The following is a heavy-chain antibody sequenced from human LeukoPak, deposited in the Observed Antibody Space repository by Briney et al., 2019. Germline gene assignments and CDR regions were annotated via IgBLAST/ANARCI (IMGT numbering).Heavy chain of an antibody. D-gene: IGHD6-13*01. Sequence: PGGSLRLSCAASGFTFSSYAMHWVRQAPGKGLEWVAVISYDGSNKYYADSVKGRFTISRDNSKNTLYLQMNSLRAEDTAVYYCARDFDSSSWYENWGQGTLVTVSS. CDR3: ARDFDSSSWYEN. CDR1: GFTFSSYA. CDR2: ISYDGSNK. V-gene: IGHV3-30-3*01. J-gene: IGHJ4*02.